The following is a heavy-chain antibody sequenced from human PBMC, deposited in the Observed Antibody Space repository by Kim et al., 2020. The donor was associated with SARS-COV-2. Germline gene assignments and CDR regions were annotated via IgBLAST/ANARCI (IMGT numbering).Heavy chain of an antibody. J-gene: IGHJ6*02. Sequence: GGSLRLSCAASGFTFSSYSMNWVRQAPGKGLEWVSYISSSSSTIYYADSVKGRFTISRDNAKNSLYLQMNSLRDEDTAVYYCARVLAPRGCSSTSCYARIYYYYGMDVWGQGTTVTVSS. V-gene: IGHV3-48*02. D-gene: IGHD2-2*01. CDR1: GFTFSSYS. CDR2: ISSSSSTI. CDR3: ARVLAPRGCSSTSCYARIYYYYGMDV.